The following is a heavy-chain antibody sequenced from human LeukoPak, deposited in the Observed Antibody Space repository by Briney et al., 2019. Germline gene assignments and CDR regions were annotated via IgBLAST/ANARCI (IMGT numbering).Heavy chain of an antibody. D-gene: IGHD3-22*01. Sequence: GGSLRLSCAASGFTFSSYGMHWVRQAPGKGLEWVAFIRYDGSNKYYADSVKGRFTISRDNAKNSLYLQMNSLRAEDTAVYYCAGGHSSGYYPIDYWGQGTLVTVSS. J-gene: IGHJ4*02. CDR3: AGGHSSGYYPIDY. CDR1: GFTFSSYG. CDR2: IRYDGSNK. V-gene: IGHV3-30*02.